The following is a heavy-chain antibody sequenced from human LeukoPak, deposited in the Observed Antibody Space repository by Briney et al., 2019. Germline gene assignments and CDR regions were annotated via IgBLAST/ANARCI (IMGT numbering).Heavy chain of an antibody. CDR1: GYTFTSYG. D-gene: IGHD2-15*01. CDR3: ARDACRGGYCSGGSCRTFFDY. V-gene: IGHV1-18*01. CDR2: ISVYNGNT. J-gene: IGHJ4*02. Sequence: ASVNVSCKASGYTFTSYGISWVRQAPGQGLEWMGWISVYNGNTNYAQKLPGRVTMTTDTSTSTAYMQLRSLRSDDTAVYYCARDACRGGYCSGGSCRTFFDYWGQGTLVTVSS.